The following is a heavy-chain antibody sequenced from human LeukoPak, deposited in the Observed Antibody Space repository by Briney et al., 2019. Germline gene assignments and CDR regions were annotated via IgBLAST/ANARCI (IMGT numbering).Heavy chain of an antibody. CDR2: IYSGGST. D-gene: IGHD5-24*01. J-gene: IGHJ4*02. V-gene: IGHV3-66*01. CDR3: ARVRRDGYNLGEDY. CDR1: GFTVSSNY. Sequence: PGGSLRLSCAASGFTVSSNYMSWVRQAPGKGLEGVSVIYSGGSTYYADSVKGRFTISRDNSKNTLYLQMNSLRAEDTAVYYCARVRRDGYNLGEDYWGQGTLVTVSS.